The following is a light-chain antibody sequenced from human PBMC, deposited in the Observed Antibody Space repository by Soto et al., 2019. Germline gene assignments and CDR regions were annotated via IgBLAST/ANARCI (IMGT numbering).Light chain of an antibody. CDR3: QPSYDPSWT. CDR2: ASS. CDR1: QSISTN. J-gene: IGKJ1*01. Sequence: DIQMTQSPSSLSASVGDRVTITCRASQSISTNLNWYQQKPGKAPKLLIYASSSLQTGVPSRFTGSRSGTDFTITISSLQPEDSATSYCQPSYDPSWTFGQGTKVEIK. V-gene: IGKV1-39*01.